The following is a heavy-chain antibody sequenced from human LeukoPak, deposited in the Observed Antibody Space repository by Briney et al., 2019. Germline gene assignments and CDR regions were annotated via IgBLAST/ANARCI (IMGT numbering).Heavy chain of an antibody. D-gene: IGHD6-13*01. CDR1: GFTFSSYA. V-gene: IGHV3-30-3*01. J-gene: IGHJ5*02. Sequence: GGYLRLSCAASGFTFSSYAMHWVRQAPGKGLEWVAVISYDGSNKYYADSVKGRFTISRDNSKNTLYLQMNSLRAEDTAVYYCARASAAAGTNWFDPWGQGTLVTVSS. CDR2: ISYDGSNK. CDR3: ARASAAAGTNWFDP.